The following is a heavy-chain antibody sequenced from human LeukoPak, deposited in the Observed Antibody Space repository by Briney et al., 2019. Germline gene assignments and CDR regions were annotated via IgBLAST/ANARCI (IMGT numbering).Heavy chain of an antibody. CDR1: GFTFSDYY. J-gene: IGHJ4*02. D-gene: IGHD3-22*01. Sequence: GGSLRLSCAASGFTFSDYYMSWIRQAPGKGLEWVSYISSSGSTIYYADSVKGRFTISRDNAKNSLYLQMNSLRAEDTAVYYCARAKERYYYDSSGYYDYWGQGTLVTVSS. V-gene: IGHV3-11*01. CDR3: ARAKERYYYDSSGYYDY. CDR2: ISSSGSTI.